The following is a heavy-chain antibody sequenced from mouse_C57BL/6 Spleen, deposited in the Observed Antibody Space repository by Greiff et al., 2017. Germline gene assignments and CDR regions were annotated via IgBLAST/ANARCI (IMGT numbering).Heavy chain of an antibody. CDR2: IDPSDSET. Sequence: QVQLQQPGAELVRPGSSVKLSCKASGYTFTSYWMHWVKQRPIQGLEWIGNIDPSDSETHYNQKFKDKATLTVDKSASTAYMQLSSLTSEDSAVYYCERDYSNYWFAYWGQGTLVTVSA. J-gene: IGHJ3*01. V-gene: IGHV1-52*01. D-gene: IGHD2-5*01. CDR1: GYTFTSYW. CDR3: ERDYSNYWFAY.